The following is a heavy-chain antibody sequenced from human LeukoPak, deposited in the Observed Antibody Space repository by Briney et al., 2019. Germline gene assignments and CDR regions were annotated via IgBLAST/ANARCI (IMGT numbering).Heavy chain of an antibody. D-gene: IGHD2-2*01. J-gene: IGHJ6*03. CDR1: GYTFTSYD. V-gene: IGHV1-69*05. CDR3: ARQGPHCSSTSRYPRYYYYMDV. Sequence: GASVKVSCKTSGYTFTSYDINWVRQATGQGLEWMGWIIPIFGTANYAQKFQGRVTITTDESTSTAYMELSSLRSEDTAVYYCARQGPHCSSTSRYPRYYYYMDVWGKGTTVTVSS. CDR2: IIPIFGTA.